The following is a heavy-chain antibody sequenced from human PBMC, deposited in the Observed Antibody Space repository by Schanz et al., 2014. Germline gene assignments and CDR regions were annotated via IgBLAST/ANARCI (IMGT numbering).Heavy chain of an antibody. CDR1: GFTFSTHA. V-gene: IGHV3-7*03. J-gene: IGHJ4*02. D-gene: IGHD1-20*01. CDR2: IKKDGSEK. Sequence: EMQLLESGGGLIQPGGSLRLSCAASGFTFSTHAMSWVRQAPGKGLEWVANIKKDGSEKYYVDSVKGRFTISRDNAKNSLYLEMNSLRAEDTAVYYCANNWNLDYWGQGTLVTVSS. CDR3: ANNWNLDY.